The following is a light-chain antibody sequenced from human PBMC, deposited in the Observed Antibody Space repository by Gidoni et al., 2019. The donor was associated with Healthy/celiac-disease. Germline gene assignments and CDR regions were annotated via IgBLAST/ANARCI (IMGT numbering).Light chain of an antibody. V-gene: IGLV10-54*01. CDR2: RNN. CDR1: SNNVGNQG. J-gene: IGLJ2*01. CDR3: SAWDSSLSAHV. Sequence: QAGLTQPPSVSKGLRQTATRTCTGNSNNVGNQGAAWLQQHQGHPPKLLSYRNNNRPSGISERLSASRSGNTASLTITGLQPEDEADYYCSAWDSSLSAHVFGGGTKLTVL.